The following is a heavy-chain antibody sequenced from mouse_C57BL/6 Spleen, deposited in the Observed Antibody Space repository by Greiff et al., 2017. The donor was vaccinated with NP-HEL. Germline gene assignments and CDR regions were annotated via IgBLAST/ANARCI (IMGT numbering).Heavy chain of an antibody. CDR1: GFTFSDYY. V-gene: IGHV5-12*01. D-gene: IGHD1-1*01. CDR2: ISNGGGST. J-gene: IGHJ4*01. Sequence: DVKLVESGGGLVQPGGSLKLSCAASGFTFSDYYMYWVRQTPEKRLEWVAYISNGGGSTYYPDTVKGRFTISRDNAKNTLYLQMSRLKSEDTAMYYCARYYYGTYYAMDYWGQGTSVTVSS. CDR3: ARYYYGTYYAMDY.